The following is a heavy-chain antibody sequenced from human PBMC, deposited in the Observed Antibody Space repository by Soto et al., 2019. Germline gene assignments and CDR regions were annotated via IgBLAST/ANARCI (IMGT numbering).Heavy chain of an antibody. CDR2: ISAYNGNT. V-gene: IGHV1-18*01. J-gene: IGHJ6*02. Sequence: QVQLVQSGAEVKKPGASVKVSCKASGYTFTSYGISWVRQAPGQGLEWMGWISAYNGNTNYAQKLQGRVTMTTDTSTSKAYMELRSLRSDDTAVYYCARAYCGGDCYPRYYYYGMDVWGQGTTVTVSS. CDR1: GYTFTSYG. CDR3: ARAYCGGDCYPRYYYYGMDV. D-gene: IGHD2-21*02.